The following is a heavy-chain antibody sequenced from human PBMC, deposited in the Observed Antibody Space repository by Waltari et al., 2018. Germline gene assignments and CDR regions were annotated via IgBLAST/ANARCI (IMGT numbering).Heavy chain of an antibody. CDR1: GGTFSSYA. CDR3: ASSPTPQWSFDY. J-gene: IGHJ4*02. CDR2: IIPIVGTA. V-gene: IGHV1-69*12. Sequence: QVQLVQSGAEVKKPGSSVKVSCKASGGTFSSYAISWVRQDPGQGLEWRGGIIPIVGTANYAQKCQGRVTITADESTSTAYMELSSLRSEDTAVYYCASSPTPQWSFDYWGQGTLVTVSS. D-gene: IGHD2-15*01.